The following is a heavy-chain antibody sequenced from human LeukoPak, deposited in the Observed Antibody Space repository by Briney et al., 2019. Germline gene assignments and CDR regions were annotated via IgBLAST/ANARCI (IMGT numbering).Heavy chain of an antibody. CDR3: ARDLRDKLSESYYYYMDV. J-gene: IGHJ6*03. V-gene: IGHV1-69*06. D-gene: IGHD1-7*01. CDR2: IIPIFGTA. CDR1: GGTFSSYA. Sequence: SVKVSCKASGGTFSSYAISWVRQAPGQGLEWMGGIIPIFGTANYAQKFQGRVTITADKSTSTAYMELSSLRSEDTAVYYCARDLRDKLSESYYYYMDVWSKGTTVTVSS.